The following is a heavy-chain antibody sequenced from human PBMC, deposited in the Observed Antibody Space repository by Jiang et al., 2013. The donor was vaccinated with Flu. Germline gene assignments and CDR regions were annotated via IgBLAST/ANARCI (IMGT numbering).Heavy chain of an antibody. Sequence: QSGSELKKPGASVKVSCKASGYTFTSNAVNWVRQAPGQGLELMGWINTNTGNPTYAQGFTGRFVFPLDTSVSTAYLQISSLKVEDTAVYYCARGFGGAMAGFDPWGQGTLVTVSS. J-gene: IGHJ5*02. V-gene: IGHV7-4-1*02. CDR2: INTNTGNP. CDR3: ARGFGGAMAGFDP. D-gene: IGHD3-16*01. CDR1: GYTFTSNA.